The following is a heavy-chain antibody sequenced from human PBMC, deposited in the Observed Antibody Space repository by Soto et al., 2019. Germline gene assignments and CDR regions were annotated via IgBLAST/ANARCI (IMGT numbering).Heavy chain of an antibody. CDR1: GYTFTSYG. V-gene: IGHV1-18*01. D-gene: IGHD3-10*01. Sequence: QVQLVQSGAEVKKPGASVKVSCKASGYTFTSYGISWVRQAPGQGLEWMGWISAYNGNTNYAQKLQGRVTMTTDTSTSTAYMELRSLSSDDTAVYYCARSGTTMVRGVEDAFDIWGQGTMVTVSS. CDR2: ISAYNGNT. J-gene: IGHJ3*02. CDR3: ARSGTTMVRGVEDAFDI.